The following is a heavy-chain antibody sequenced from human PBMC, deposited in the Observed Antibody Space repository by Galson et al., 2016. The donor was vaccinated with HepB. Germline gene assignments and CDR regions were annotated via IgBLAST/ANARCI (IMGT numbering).Heavy chain of an antibody. D-gene: IGHD3-3*01. CDR2: ISSTSHNT. Sequence: SLRLSCAASGFTFSGSAIHWVRQASGKGLEWVSAISSTSHNTYYADSVKGRFTISRDNAKNTLFLQMDSLKIDDTAVYYCAKGWSGPDSWGQGTLVTVSS. J-gene: IGHJ4*02. V-gene: IGHV3-23*01. CDR3: AKGWSGPDS. CDR1: GFTFSGSA.